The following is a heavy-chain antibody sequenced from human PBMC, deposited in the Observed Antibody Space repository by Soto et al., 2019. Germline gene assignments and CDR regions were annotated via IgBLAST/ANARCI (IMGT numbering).Heavy chain of an antibody. CDR2: ISSNSAYI. D-gene: IGHD3-10*01. CDR3: TRDASRDRSARGWFEP. Sequence: GGSLRLSCAASGFTFRSFTMNWVRQAPGKGLEWVSTISSNSAYIYYTDALRGRFTISRDNAKNSLHLQMNSLRAEDTAVYYCTRDASRDRSARGWFEPWGPGTLVTAPQ. CDR1: GFTFRSFT. J-gene: IGHJ5*02. V-gene: IGHV3-21*01.